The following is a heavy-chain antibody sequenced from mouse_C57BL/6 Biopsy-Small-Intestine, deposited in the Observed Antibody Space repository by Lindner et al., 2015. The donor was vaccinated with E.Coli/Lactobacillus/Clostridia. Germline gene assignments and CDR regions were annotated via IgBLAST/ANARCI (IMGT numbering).Heavy chain of an antibody. CDR1: GYTFTDYY. CDR3: ARSGTVVAGYWYFDV. Sequence: VQLQESGPVLVKPGASVKMSCKASGYTFTDYYMNWVKQSHGKSLEWIGVINPYNGDTGYNQKFKGKATLTVDKSSSTTYMELNSLTSEDSAVYYCARSGTVVAGYWYFDVWGTGTTVPVSS. D-gene: IGHD1-1*01. V-gene: IGHV1-19*01. CDR2: INPYNGDT. J-gene: IGHJ1*03.